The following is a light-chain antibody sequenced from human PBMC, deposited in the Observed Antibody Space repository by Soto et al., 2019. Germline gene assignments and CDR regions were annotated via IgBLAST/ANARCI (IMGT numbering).Light chain of an antibody. Sequence: QSALTQPASVSGSPGQSITISCTGTSSDVGSYNLVSWYQQHPGKAPKLIIYEGSNRPSGVSNRFSGSKSGNTASLTISGLQAEDESYYYCCSYAGSSPLFGGGTKLTVL. CDR3: CSYAGSSPL. J-gene: IGLJ2*01. V-gene: IGLV2-23*01. CDR2: EGS. CDR1: SSDVGSYNL.